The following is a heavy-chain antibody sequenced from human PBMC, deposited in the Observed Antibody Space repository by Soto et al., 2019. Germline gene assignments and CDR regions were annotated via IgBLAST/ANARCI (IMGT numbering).Heavy chain of an antibody. Sequence: SETLSLTCTVSGGSISSYYWSWIRQPPGKGLEWIGYIYYSGSTNYNPSLKSRVTISVDTSKNQFSLKLSSVTAADPAVYYCARHEVSEQQLLTGHPNWFDPWGQGTLVTVSS. V-gene: IGHV4-59*08. D-gene: IGHD6-13*01. CDR1: GGSISSYY. CDR2: IYYSGST. CDR3: ARHEVSEQQLLTGHPNWFDP. J-gene: IGHJ5*02.